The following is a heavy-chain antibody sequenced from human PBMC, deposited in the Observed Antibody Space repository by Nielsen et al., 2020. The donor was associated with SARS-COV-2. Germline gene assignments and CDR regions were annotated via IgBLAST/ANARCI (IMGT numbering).Heavy chain of an antibody. D-gene: IGHD3-10*01. CDR3: ARMATVETYYYGSGSYLPRPRDAFDI. Sequence: WIRQPPGKGLEWIGSIYYSGSTYYNPSLKSRVTISVDTSKNQFSLKLSSVTAADTAVYYCARMATVETYYYGSGSYLPRPRDAFDIWGQGTMVTVSS. CDR2: IYYSGST. V-gene: IGHV4-39*07. J-gene: IGHJ3*02.